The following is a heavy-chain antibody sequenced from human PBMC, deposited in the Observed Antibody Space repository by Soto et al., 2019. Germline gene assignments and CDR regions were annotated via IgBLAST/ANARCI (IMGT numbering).Heavy chain of an antibody. J-gene: IGHJ1*01. D-gene: IGHD3-3*01. Sequence: SETLSLTCTVSGGSISNYYWTWIRQPPGKGLEWIGYIYYSGSTNYNPSLKSRVTISVDTSKNQFSLKLSSVTAADTAVYYCGRRGRSSSFGYWSQGSL. CDR1: GGSISNYY. V-gene: IGHV4-59*08. CDR2: IYYSGST. CDR3: GRRGRSSSFGY.